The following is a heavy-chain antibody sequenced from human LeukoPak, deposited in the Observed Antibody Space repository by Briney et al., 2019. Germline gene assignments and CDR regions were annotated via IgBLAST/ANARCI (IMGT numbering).Heavy chain of an antibody. CDR3: ARDSHTAMVTF. CDR1: GFTFSSYS. D-gene: IGHD5-18*01. Sequence: GGSLRLSCAASGFTFSSYSMNWVRQAPGKGLEWVSSISSSSSYIYYADSVKGRFTISRDNAKNSLYLQMNSLRAEDTAVYYCARDSHTAMVTFWGQGTLVTVSS. CDR2: ISSSSSYI. V-gene: IGHV3-21*01. J-gene: IGHJ4*02.